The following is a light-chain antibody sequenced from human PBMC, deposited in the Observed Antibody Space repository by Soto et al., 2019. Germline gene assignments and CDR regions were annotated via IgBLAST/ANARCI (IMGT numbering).Light chain of an antibody. CDR1: SSDVGGYKY. Sequence: QSALTQPASVSGSLGQSITISCTATSSDVGGYKYVSWYQQHPGRAPQLIIYDVSYRPSGVSNRFSGSKSGNTASLTISGLQAEDEADYYCSSYTTTRAFGGGTKLTVL. V-gene: IGLV2-14*01. CDR2: DVS. J-gene: IGLJ2*01. CDR3: SSYTTTRA.